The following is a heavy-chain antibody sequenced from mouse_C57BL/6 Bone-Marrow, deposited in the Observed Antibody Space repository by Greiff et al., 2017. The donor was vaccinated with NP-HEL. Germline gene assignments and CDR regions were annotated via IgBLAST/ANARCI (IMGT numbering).Heavy chain of an antibody. CDR3: ARFDGAWFAY. CDR1: GFTFSDDG. CDR2: ISSGSSTI. V-gene: IGHV5-17*01. Sequence: EVKLMESGGGLVKPGRSLKLSCAASGFTFSDDGMHWVRQSPEKGLEWVAYISSGSSTIYYADTEKGRSTTSRDNAKNTLFLQMTSLGSEDTSMYYCARFDGAWFAYWGKGTLVTVSA. J-gene: IGHJ3*01.